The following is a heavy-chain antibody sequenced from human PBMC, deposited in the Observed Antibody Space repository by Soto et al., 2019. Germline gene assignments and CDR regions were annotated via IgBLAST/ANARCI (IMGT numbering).Heavy chain of an antibody. Sequence: SETLSLTCTVSGGSISSGGYYWSWIRQHPGKGLEWIGYIYYSGSTYYNPSLKSRVTISVDTSKNQFSLKPSSVTAADTAVYYCARTSIAAPPVPLAVWGQGTTVTVSS. CDR3: ARTSIAAPPVPLAV. V-gene: IGHV4-31*03. J-gene: IGHJ6*02. CDR1: GGSISSGGYY. D-gene: IGHD6-6*01. CDR2: IYYSGST.